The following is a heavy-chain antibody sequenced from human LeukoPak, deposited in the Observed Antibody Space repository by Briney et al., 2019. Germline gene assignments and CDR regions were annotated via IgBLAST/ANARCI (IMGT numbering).Heavy chain of an antibody. CDR3: ARDGGTSGWYPGGHMDV. D-gene: IGHD6-19*01. V-gene: IGHV4-59*12. J-gene: IGHJ6*03. Sequence: SETLSLTCTVSGGSISSYYWSWIRQPPGKGLEWIGYIYYSGSTNYNPSLKSRVTISVDTSKNQFSLKLSSVTAADTAVYYCARDGGTSGWYPGGHMDVWGKGTTVTVSS. CDR1: GGSISSYY. CDR2: IYYSGST.